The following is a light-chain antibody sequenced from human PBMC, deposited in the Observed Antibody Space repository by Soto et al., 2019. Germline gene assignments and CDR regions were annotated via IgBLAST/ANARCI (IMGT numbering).Light chain of an antibody. V-gene: IGKV1-39*01. CDR3: QQSYTTPYT. CDR2: AAS. J-gene: IGKJ2*01. Sequence: DIQMTQSPSSLSASVGDRVTITCRASQSLAGYLNWYQQKPGKAPRLLIYAASSLQSGVPSRFSCSGSGTDFSLTISSLRPEDFATYYCQQSYTTPYTFGQGTKLEIK. CDR1: QSLAGY.